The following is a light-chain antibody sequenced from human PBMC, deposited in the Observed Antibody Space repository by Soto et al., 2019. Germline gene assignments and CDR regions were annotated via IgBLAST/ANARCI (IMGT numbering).Light chain of an antibody. J-gene: IGKJ5*01. CDR3: QQRSNWRIT. CDR1: QSVSSS. V-gene: IGKV3-11*01. CDR2: DTS. Sequence: EIVFIQGPATLSLSHGERATLSCRASQSVSSSLAWYQQKPGQAPRLLISDTSNRATGIPARFSGSGSGTDFTLTISSLEPEDFAVYYCQQRSNWRITFGQGTRLEIK.